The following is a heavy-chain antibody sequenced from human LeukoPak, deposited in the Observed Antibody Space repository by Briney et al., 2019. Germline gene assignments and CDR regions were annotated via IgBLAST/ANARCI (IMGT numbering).Heavy chain of an antibody. CDR2: ISGSGGST. V-gene: IGHV3-23*01. CDR3: AKDEADDTSGYYGPLDY. CDR1: GFTFSSYA. Sequence: GGSLRLSCAASGFTFSSYAMSWVRQAPGKGQEWVSVISGSGGSTFYADSVKGRFTISRDNSQNTLYLQMNSLRAEDTAIYYCAKDEADDTSGYYGPLDYWGQGTLVTVSS. J-gene: IGHJ4*02. D-gene: IGHD3-22*01.